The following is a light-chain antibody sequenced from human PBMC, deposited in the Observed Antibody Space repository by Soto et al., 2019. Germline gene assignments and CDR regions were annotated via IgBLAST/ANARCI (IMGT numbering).Light chain of an antibody. CDR3: QSYDRSRSGSV. CDR1: SSNIGAGYD. J-gene: IGLJ2*01. CDR2: DNI. Sequence: QSVLTQPPSVSGAPGQRVTISCTGSSSNIGAGYDVHWYQQLPGTAPKLLIYDNINRPSGVPDRFAGSKSGTSASLAITGLQAEDEADDYCQSYDRSRSGSVFGGGTKLTVL. V-gene: IGLV1-40*01.